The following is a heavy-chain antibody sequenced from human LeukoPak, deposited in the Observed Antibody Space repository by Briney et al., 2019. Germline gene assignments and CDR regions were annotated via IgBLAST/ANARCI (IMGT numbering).Heavy chain of an antibody. Sequence: AAGSLTLSCAAAAFTFNHYSMDWVRHAPGKGLEWGAVIWSDGTNNYYTDSGKGRFTISRYDSEKQVCLQMNSLKPEHTAIYVCARDAQGGFDYSNSLKYWGQGTPVTVSP. V-gene: IGHV3-33*01. CDR2: IWSDGTNN. D-gene: IGHD4-11*01. CDR3: ARDAQGGFDYSNSLKY. J-gene: IGHJ4*02. CDR1: AFTFNHYS.